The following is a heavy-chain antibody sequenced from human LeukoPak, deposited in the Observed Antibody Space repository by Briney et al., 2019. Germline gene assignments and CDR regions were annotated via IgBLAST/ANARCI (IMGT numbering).Heavy chain of an antibody. CDR3: ARDGKKVEWTDY. D-gene: IGHD1-1*01. CDR2: ISAYNGDT. J-gene: IGHJ4*02. V-gene: IGHV1-18*01. Sequence: ASVKVSCKASGYTFTNYGVSWVRRAPGQGLEWMGWISAYNGDTNYAQKLQGRVTMTTDTSTSTAYMELRSLRSDDTAVYYCARDGKKVEWTDYWGQGTLVTVSS. CDR1: GYTFTNYG.